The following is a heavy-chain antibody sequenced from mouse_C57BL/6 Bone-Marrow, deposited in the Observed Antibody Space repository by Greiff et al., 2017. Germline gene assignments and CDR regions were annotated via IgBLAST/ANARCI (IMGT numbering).Heavy chain of an antibody. V-gene: IGHV1-61*01. CDR2: IYPSDSET. D-gene: IGHD2-2*01. CDR3: ARRGSSVNGYFDV. CDR1: GYTFTSYW. J-gene: IGHJ1*02. Sequence: QVQLQQPGAELVRPGSSVKLSCKASGYTFTSYWMDWVKQRPGQGLEWIGNIYPSDSETHYNQKFKDKATLTVDKSSSKAYRRLSSLTSEDSAVYDCARRGSSVNGYFDVWGAGTTVTVSS.